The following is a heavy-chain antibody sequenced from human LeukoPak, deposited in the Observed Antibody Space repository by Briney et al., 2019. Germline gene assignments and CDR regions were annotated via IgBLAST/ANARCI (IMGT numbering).Heavy chain of an antibody. Sequence: GGSLRLSCAASGFTFNNYWLSWVRQAPGKGLEWVANIKQDGSEKYYVDSVKGRFTISRDNTKNSLSLQMNSLRADDTAMYYCARLSTAAADSDYWGQGTLVTVSS. CDR3: ARLSTAAADSDY. CDR1: GFTFNNYW. V-gene: IGHV3-7*01. CDR2: IKQDGSEK. D-gene: IGHD6-25*01. J-gene: IGHJ4*02.